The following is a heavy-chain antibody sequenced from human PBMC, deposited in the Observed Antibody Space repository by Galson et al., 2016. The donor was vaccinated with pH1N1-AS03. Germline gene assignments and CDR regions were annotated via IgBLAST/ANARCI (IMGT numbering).Heavy chain of an antibody. CDR3: ARDPRGPCSSSTCATAYYFGMDV. CDR1: GYTFTGFY. J-gene: IGHJ6*02. V-gene: IGHV1-2*04. Sequence: CKASGYTFTGFYVHWVRQAPGQGLEWMGWINPNSGVTNYTQKFQAWVTMTRDTSSSTAYMELSGLKSDDTAVYYCARDPRGPCSSSTCATAYYFGMDVWGQGTTVIVSS. D-gene: IGHD2-2*01. CDR2: INPNSGVT.